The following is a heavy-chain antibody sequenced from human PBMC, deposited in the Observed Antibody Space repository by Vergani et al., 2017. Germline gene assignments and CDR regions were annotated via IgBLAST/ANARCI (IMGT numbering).Heavy chain of an antibody. V-gene: IGHV4-61*10. Sequence: QVQLQESGPGLVKPSETLSLTCTVSGGSVSSGSYYWSWIRQPAGKGLEWIGYIYYSGSTNYNPSLKSRVTMSVDTSKNQFSLKLSSVTAADTAVYYCARVNSSRHDAFDIWGQGTMVTVSS. CDR1: GGSVSSGSYY. CDR3: ARVNSSRHDAFDI. D-gene: IGHD6-6*01. J-gene: IGHJ3*02. CDR2: IYYSGST.